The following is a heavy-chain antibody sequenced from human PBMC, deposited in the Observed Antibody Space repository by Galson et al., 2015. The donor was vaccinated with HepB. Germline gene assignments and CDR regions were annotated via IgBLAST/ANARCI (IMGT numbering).Heavy chain of an antibody. J-gene: IGHJ3*02. Sequence: QSGAEVKKPGESLKISCKGSGYSFTIYWIGWVRQMPGRGLEWMGIMYPGDSDTRYSPSFQGQVTISADKSISAAYLQWSSLKASDTAMYYCARSIVGALAERDAFDIWGQGTMVTVSS. V-gene: IGHV5-51*03. CDR2: MYPGDSDT. CDR3: ARSIVGALAERDAFDI. D-gene: IGHD1-26*01. CDR1: GYSFTIYW.